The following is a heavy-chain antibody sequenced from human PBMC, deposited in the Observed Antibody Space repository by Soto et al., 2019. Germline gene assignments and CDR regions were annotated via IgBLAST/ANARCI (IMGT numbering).Heavy chain of an antibody. J-gene: IGHJ3*02. CDR1: GFTFSSYA. CDR2: ISYDGSNK. CDR3: AADIVVVPAAMLEPETDDAFDI. V-gene: IGHV3-30-3*01. D-gene: IGHD2-2*01. Sequence: GGSLRLSCAASGFTFSSYAMHWVRQAPGKGLEWVAVISYDGSNKYYADSVKGRFTISRDNSKNTLYLQMNSLRAEDTAVYYCAADIVVVPAAMLEPETDDAFDIWGQGTMVTVSS.